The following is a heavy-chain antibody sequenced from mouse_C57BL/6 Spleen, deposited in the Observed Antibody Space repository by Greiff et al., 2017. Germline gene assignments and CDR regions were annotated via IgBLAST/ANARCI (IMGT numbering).Heavy chain of an antibody. Sequence: VQLQQPGAELVKPGASVKLSCTASGFNIKDYYMHWVKQRTEQGLEWIGRIDPEDGETKYAPKFQGKATITADTSSNTAYLQLSSLTSEDTAVCDWASLYSSYWFAYWGQVTLVTVSA. CDR1: GFNIKDYY. CDR2: IDPEDGET. D-gene: IGHD2-5*01. J-gene: IGHJ3*01. CDR3: ASLYSSYWFAY. V-gene: IGHV14-2*01.